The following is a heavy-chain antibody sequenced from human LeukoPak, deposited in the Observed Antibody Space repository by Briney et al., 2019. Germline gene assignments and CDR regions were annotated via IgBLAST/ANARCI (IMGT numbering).Heavy chain of an antibody. CDR1: GGTFSSYA. J-gene: IGHJ4*02. CDR2: INPNSGGT. V-gene: IGHV1-2*02. D-gene: IGHD3-3*01. CDR3: ARDDRFLEWLFPDY. Sequence: ASVKVSCKASGGTFSSYAISWVRQAPGQGLEWMGWINPNSGGTNYAQKFQGRVTMTRDTSLSTAYMELSRLRSDDTAVYYCARDDRFLEWLFPDYWGQGTLVTVSS.